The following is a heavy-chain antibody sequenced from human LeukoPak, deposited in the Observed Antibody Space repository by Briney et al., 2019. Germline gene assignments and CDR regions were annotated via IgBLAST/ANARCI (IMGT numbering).Heavy chain of an antibody. CDR1: GGSISSSSYY. J-gene: IGHJ3*02. D-gene: IGHD3-3*02. V-gene: IGHV4-39*07. Sequence: PSETLSLTCTVSGGSISSSSYYWGWIRQPPGKGLEWIGSIYYSGSTYYNPSLKSRVTLSVDTSKNQFSLQLNSVTPEDTAVYYCARGNALSALGAFDIWGQGTMVTVSS. CDR3: ARGNALSALGAFDI. CDR2: IYYSGST.